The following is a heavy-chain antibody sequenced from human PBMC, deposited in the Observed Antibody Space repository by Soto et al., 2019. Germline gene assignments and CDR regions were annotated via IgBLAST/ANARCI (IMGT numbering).Heavy chain of an antibody. Sequence: PGESLEIAGQSSGYIFNNHWIAWVRHTPEKGLELMVIIYPGDFDIRYNPTFQGHVTISVDRSRSTADLQWGSLRASDSGLYFCARTDGWASARYFFDSWGQGTLVTVSS. J-gene: IGHJ4*02. CDR1: GYIFNNHW. CDR3: ARTDGWASARYFFDS. V-gene: IGHV5-51*01. CDR2: IYPGDFDI. D-gene: IGHD3-9*01.